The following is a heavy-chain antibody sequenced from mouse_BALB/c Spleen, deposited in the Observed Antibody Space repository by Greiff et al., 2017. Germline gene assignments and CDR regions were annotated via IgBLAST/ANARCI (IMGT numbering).Heavy chain of an antibody. D-gene: IGHD2-1*01. Sequence: VQLKQSGPDLVKPSQSLSLTCTVTGYSITSGYSWHWIRQFPGNKLEWMGYIHYSGSTNYNPSLKSRISITQDTSKNQFFLQLNSVTTEDTATYYCASGYYGYAMDYWGQGTSVTVSA. CDR2: IHYSGST. CDR3: ASGYYGYAMDY. CDR1: GYSITSGYS. J-gene: IGHJ4*01. V-gene: IGHV3-1*02.